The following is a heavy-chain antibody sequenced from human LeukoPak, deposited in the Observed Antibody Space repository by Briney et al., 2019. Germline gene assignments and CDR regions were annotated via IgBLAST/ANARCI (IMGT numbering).Heavy chain of an antibody. D-gene: IGHD2-2*01. CDR2: ISGGGDTT. J-gene: IGHJ4*02. CDR3: AKLQSVVIPAAMLGFDY. CDR1: GFSFSSYT. V-gene: IGHV3-23*01. Sequence: GGSLRLSCSASGFSFSSYTMTWVRQAPGKGPEWVSIISGGGDTTFYTDSVKGRFTISRDNSRDTLSVQINSLRAEDTAVYYCAKLQSVVIPAAMLGFDYWGQGILVTVSS.